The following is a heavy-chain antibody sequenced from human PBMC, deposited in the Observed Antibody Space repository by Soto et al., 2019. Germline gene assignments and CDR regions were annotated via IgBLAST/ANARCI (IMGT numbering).Heavy chain of an antibody. CDR3: ASSGYCSGGSCSYPQYYYYGMDV. CDR2: IIPIFGTA. V-gene: IGHV1-69*12. D-gene: IGHD2-15*01. J-gene: IGHJ6*02. Sequence: QVQLVQSGAEVKKPGSSVKVSCKASGGTFSSYAISWVRQAPGQGLEWMGGIIPIFGTANYAQKFQGRVTITADESTKPAYMDQSSLGSEDTAVYYCASSGYCSGGSCSYPQYYYYGMDVWGQGTTVTVSS. CDR1: GGTFSSYA.